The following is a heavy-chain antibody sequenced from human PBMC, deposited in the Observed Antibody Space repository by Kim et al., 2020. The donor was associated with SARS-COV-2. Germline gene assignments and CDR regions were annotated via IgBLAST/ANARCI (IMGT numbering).Heavy chain of an antibody. CDR1: GGSISSGGYS. V-gene: IGHV4-30-2*01. Sequence: SETLSLTCAVSGGSISSGGYSWSWIRQPPGKGLEWIGYIYHSGSTYYNPSLKSRVTISVDRSKNQFSLKLSSVTAADTAVYYCARQAMHGMDVWGQGTTVTVSS. CDR3: ARQAMHGMDV. D-gene: IGHD2-2*01. J-gene: IGHJ6*02. CDR2: IYHSGST.